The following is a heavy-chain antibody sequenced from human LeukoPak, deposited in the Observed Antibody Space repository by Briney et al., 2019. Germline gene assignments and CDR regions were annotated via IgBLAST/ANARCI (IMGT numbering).Heavy chain of an antibody. J-gene: IGHJ4*02. CDR1: GFTFSSYS. D-gene: IGHD3-3*01. CDR2: ISSSSSYT. V-gene: IGHV3-21*01. CDR3: ARDRPSSITIFGVPTKGYFDY. Sequence: GGSLRLSCAASGFTFSSYSMNWVRQAPGKGLEWVSSISSSSSYTYYADSVKGRFTISRDNARNSLYLQMNSLRAEDTAVYYCARDRPSSITIFGVPTKGYFDYWGQGTLSPSPQ.